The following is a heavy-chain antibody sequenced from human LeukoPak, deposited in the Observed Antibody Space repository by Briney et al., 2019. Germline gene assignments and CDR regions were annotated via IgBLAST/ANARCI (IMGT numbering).Heavy chain of an antibody. J-gene: IGHJ4*02. CDR1: GGTFSSYA. Sequence: SVKVSCKASGGTFSSYAISWVRQAPGQGLEWMGGIIPIFGTANYAQKFQGRVTITADESTSTAYMELSSLRSEDTAVYYCASIVGATAYFDYWGQGTLVTVSS. D-gene: IGHD1-26*01. CDR2: IIPIFGTA. V-gene: IGHV1-69*13. CDR3: ASIVGATAYFDY.